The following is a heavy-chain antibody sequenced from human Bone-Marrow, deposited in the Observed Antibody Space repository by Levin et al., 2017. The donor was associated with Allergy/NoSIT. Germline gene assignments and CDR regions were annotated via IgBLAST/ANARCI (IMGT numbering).Heavy chain of an antibody. CDR1: GGSFSGYY. D-gene: IGHD2-15*01. Sequence: GSLRLSCAVYGGSFSGYYWSWIRQPPGKGLEWIGEINHSGSTNYNPSLKSRVTISVDTSKNQFSLKLSSVTAADTAVYYCARGGCGGSCLIGLYFQHWGQGTLVTVSS. CDR2: INHSGST. CDR3: ARGGCGGSCLIGLYFQH. V-gene: IGHV4-34*01. J-gene: IGHJ1*01.